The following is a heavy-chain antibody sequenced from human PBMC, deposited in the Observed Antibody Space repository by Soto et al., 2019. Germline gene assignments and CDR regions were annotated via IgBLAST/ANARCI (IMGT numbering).Heavy chain of an antibody. V-gene: IGHV5-10-1*03. CDR1: GYSFSSYW. D-gene: IGHD2-15*01. Sequence: EVQLVQSGAEVKKPGESLKISCKGSGYSFSSYWISWVRQMPRKGLEWMGKIDPSDSYTSYSPSFQGHVTISADKSISTAYVQWSSLKASDTAMYYCARRTQYCSGGSCYLYFDYWGQGTLVTVSS. J-gene: IGHJ4*02. CDR3: ARRTQYCSGGSCYLYFDY. CDR2: IDPSDSYT.